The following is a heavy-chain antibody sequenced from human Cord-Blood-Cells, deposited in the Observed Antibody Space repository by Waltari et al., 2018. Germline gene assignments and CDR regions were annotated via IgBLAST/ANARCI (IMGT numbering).Heavy chain of an antibody. V-gene: IGHV1-3*01. CDR1: GYTLTSYA. Sequence: QVQLVQSGAEVKKPGASVKVSCKDSGYTLTSYALHWARQAPGQRLEWMGWINAGNGNTKYSQKFQGRVTITRDTAASKAYMELSSLRSEDTAVYYCARTPAARVFDYWGQGTLVTVSS. D-gene: IGHD2-2*01. CDR3: ARTPAARVFDY. CDR2: INAGNGNT. J-gene: IGHJ4*02.